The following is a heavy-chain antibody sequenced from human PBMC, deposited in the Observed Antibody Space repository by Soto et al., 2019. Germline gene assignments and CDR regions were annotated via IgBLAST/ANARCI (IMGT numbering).Heavy chain of an antibody. CDR2: IYYNGST. Sequence: SETLSLTCTVSGGSVNRGTYYWSWIRQPPGKGPEWIGNIYYNGSTNHNPSLKNRVTISADTSKNQFSLRLRSVTAADTAVYFCARGRTPYYDFWSGHFPGYWGQGTLVTVSS. V-gene: IGHV4-61*01. CDR3: ARGRTPYYDFWSGHFPGY. J-gene: IGHJ4*02. D-gene: IGHD3-3*01. CDR1: GGSVNRGTYY.